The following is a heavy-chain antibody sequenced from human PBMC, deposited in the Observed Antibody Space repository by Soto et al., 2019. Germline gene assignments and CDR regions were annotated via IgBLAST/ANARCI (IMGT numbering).Heavy chain of an antibody. J-gene: IGHJ6*02. CDR3: ARDRLYSSGQNYYYGMDV. CDR2: INSDGSST. V-gene: IGHV3-74*01. Sequence: GGSLRLSCAASGFTFSSYWMHWVRQAPGKGLVWVSRINSDGSSTSYADSVKGRFTISRDNAKNTLYLQMNSLRAEDTAVYYCARDRLYSSGQNYYYGMDVWGQGTTVTVSS. CDR1: GFTFSSYW. D-gene: IGHD6-19*01.